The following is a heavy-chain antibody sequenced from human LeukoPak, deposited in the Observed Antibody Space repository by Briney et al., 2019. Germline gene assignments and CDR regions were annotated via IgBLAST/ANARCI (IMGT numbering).Heavy chain of an antibody. D-gene: IGHD3-3*02. CDR2: ISSSSSTI. V-gene: IGHV3-48*01. J-gene: IGHJ4*02. Sequence: GGSLRLSCAASGFTFSSYSMNWVRQAPGKGLEWVSYISSSSSTIYYADSVKGRFTISRDNAKNSLYLQMNSLRAEDTAVYYCARDGSVLEYFFDYWGQGTLVTVSS. CDR1: GFTFSSYS. CDR3: ARDGSVLEYFFDY.